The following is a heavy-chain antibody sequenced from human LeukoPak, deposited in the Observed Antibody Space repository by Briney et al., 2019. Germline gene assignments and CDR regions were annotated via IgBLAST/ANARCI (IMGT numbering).Heavy chain of an antibody. CDR1: GGSVSSSDYY. D-gene: IGHD5-12*01. CDR3: ARSLGYGDYDY. J-gene: IGHJ4*02. CDR2: VHYRGNT. V-gene: IGHV4-39*01. Sequence: SETLSLTCTVSGGSVSSSDYYWGWIRQPPGQGLERIGNVHYRGNTYYHPSLKSRVTISVDTSKNQLSLKLSTVTAADTAVYYCARSLGYGDYDYWGQGTLVTVSS.